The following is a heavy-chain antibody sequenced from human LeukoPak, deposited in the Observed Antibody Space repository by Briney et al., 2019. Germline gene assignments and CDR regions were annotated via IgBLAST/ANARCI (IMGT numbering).Heavy chain of an antibody. Sequence: GGSLRLSCAASGFTFSSYWMHWVRQAPGKGLVWVSRINSDGSSTSYADSVKGRFTISRDNAKNSLYLQMNSLRAEDTAVYYCARDGGDGYNFLDYWGQGTLVTVSS. J-gene: IGHJ4*02. CDR1: GFTFSSYW. CDR2: INSDGSST. D-gene: IGHD5-24*01. CDR3: ARDGGDGYNFLDY. V-gene: IGHV3-74*01.